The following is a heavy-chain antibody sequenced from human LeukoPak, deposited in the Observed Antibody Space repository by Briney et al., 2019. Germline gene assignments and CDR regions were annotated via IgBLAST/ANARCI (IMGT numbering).Heavy chain of an antibody. Sequence: PSQTLSLTCTVSGGSLSSGSYYWSWIRQPAGKGLEWIGRIYTSGSTNYNPSLKSRVTLSVDTSKNQFSLKLSSVTAADTAVYYCARGRPYYYDSSAPGWFDPWGQGTLVTVSS. J-gene: IGHJ5*02. CDR3: ARGRPYYYDSSAPGWFDP. CDR1: GGSLSSGSYY. D-gene: IGHD3-22*01. V-gene: IGHV4-61*02. CDR2: IYTSGST.